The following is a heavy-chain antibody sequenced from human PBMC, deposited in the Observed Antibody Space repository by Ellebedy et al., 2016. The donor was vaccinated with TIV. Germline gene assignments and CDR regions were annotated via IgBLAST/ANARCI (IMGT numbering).Heavy chain of an antibody. V-gene: IGHV4-59*13. CDR2: IYYIGSA. CDR3: ARLVAVTGVTDYFDH. D-gene: IGHD6-19*01. J-gene: IGHJ4*02. CDR1: GGSISSYY. Sequence: SETLSLTCTVSGGSISSYYWTWIRQPPGKGLEWIGYIYYIGSANYNPSLKSRVTISVDPSKNQFSLKLRSVTAADTAVYYCARLVAVTGVTDYFDHWGQGTLVTVSS.